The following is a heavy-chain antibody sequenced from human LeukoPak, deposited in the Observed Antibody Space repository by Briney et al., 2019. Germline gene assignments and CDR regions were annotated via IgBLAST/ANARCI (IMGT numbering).Heavy chain of an antibody. D-gene: IGHD6-25*01. Sequence: PSETLSLTCTVSGGSISSGSYYWSWIRQPAGKGLEWIGRIYTSGSTNYNSPLKSRVTISVDTSKNQFSLKLSSVTAADTAVYYCARGGPALFDYWGQGTLVTVSS. CDR1: GGSISSGSYY. CDR2: IYTSGST. CDR3: ARGGPALFDY. J-gene: IGHJ4*02. V-gene: IGHV4-61*02.